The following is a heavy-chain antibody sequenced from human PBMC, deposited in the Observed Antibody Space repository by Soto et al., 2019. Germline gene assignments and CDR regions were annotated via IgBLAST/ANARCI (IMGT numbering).Heavy chain of an antibody. CDR2: INHSGST. CDR3: ARGTRGVRGVIINYYYYGMDV. J-gene: IGHJ6*02. V-gene: IGHV4-34*01. Sequence: PSETLSLTCAVYGGSFSGYYWSWIRQPPGKGLEWIGEINHSGSTNYNPSLKSRVTISVDTSKNQFSLKLSSVTAADTAVYYCARGTRGVRGVIINYYYYGMDVWGQGTTVTVSS. CDR1: GGSFSGYY. D-gene: IGHD3-10*01.